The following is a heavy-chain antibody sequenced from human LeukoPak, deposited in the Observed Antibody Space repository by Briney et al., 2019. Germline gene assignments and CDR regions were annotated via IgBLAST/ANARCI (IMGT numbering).Heavy chain of an antibody. V-gene: IGHV1-18*01. D-gene: IGHD3-10*01. CDR2: ISAYDGET. Sequence: SVNVSCKASGYSPNKYDISWARHPPGQGLEWMGWISAYDGETRCKQNLEGRVTMTTDTSTSTAYMDLTSLTTDDTAVYYCARVPSSAHQLFSSDYWGQGTLVTVSS. CDR1: GYSPNKYD. J-gene: IGHJ4*02. CDR3: ARVPSSAHQLFSSDY.